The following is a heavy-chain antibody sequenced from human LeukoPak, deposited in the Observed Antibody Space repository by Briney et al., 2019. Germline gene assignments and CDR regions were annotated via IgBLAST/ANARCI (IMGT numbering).Heavy chain of an antibody. V-gene: IGHV3-30*03. CDR1: GFTFSSYG. J-gene: IGHJ4*02. Sequence: GGSLRLSCAASGFTFSSYGMHWVRQAPGKGLEWVAVISYDGSNKYYADSVKGRFTISRDNSKNTLYLQMNSLRAEDTAVYYCARRYSSSSPFDYWGQGTLVTVSS. CDR3: ARRYSSSSPFDY. CDR2: ISYDGSNK. D-gene: IGHD6-13*01.